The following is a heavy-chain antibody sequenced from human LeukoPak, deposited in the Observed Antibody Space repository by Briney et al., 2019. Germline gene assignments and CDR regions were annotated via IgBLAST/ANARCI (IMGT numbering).Heavy chain of an antibody. CDR3: ARGGRRSSWYGFDYFDY. J-gene: IGHJ4*02. CDR1: GGSFSGYY. CDR2: INHSGST. V-gene: IGHV4-34*01. Sequence: SETLSLTCAVYGGSFSGYYWSWIRQPPGKGLEWIGEINHSGSTNYNPSLKSRVTISVDTSKNQFSLKLSSVTAADTAVYYCARGGRRSSWYGFDYFDYWGQGTLVTVSS. D-gene: IGHD6-13*01.